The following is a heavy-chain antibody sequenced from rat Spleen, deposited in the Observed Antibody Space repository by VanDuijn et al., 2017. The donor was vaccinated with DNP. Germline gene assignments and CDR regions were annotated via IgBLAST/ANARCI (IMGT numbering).Heavy chain of an antibody. V-gene: IGHV5-58*01. CDR2: INIDGGNT. Sequence: EVQLVETGGDLVQPGRSLQLSCVASGFTFSNYWMYWIRQAPGKGLEWVASINIDGGNTYYLDSVKGRFTISRDNAENTVYLQMNSLRSEDTATYYCARHEDSSSYIYGFPYWGQGTLVTVFS. CDR1: GFTFSNYW. D-gene: IGHD1-2*01. CDR3: ARHEDSSSYIYGFPY. J-gene: IGHJ3*01.